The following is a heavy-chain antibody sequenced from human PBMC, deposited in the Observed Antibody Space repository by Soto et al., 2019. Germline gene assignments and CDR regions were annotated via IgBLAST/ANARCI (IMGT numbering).Heavy chain of an antibody. CDR1: GFTFSSYG. D-gene: IGHD2-15*01. Sequence: QVQLVESGGGVVQPGRSLRLSCAASGFTFSSYGMHWVRQAPGKGLEWVAVISYDGSNKYYADSVKGRFTISRDNSKNTLYLQMNSLRAEDTAVYYCAKDREVVAATFVYWGQGTLVTVSS. CDR2: ISYDGSNK. CDR3: AKDREVVAATFVY. J-gene: IGHJ4*02. V-gene: IGHV3-30*18.